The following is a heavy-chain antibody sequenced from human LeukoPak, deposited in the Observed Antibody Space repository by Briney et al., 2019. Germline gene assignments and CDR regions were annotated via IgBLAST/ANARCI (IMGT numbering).Heavy chain of an antibody. CDR3: ARGGYCSSTSCSPIYNWFDP. Sequence: PSETLSLTCAVYGGSFSGYYWSWIRQPPGKGLKWIGEINHSGSTNYNPSLKSRVTISVDTSKNQFSLKLSSVTAADTAVYYCARGGYCSSTSCSPIYNWFDPWGQGTLVTVSS. CDR1: GGSFSGYY. J-gene: IGHJ5*02. D-gene: IGHD2-2*01. CDR2: INHSGST. V-gene: IGHV4-34*01.